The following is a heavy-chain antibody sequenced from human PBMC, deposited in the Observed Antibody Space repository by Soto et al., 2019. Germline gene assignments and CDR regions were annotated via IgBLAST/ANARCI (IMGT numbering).Heavy chain of an antibody. CDR2: IYYSGST. J-gene: IGHJ5*02. CDR1: GGSISSGGYY. D-gene: IGHD5-18*01. V-gene: IGHV4-31*03. CDR3: ARAVTPLGPTRSWFDH. Sequence: PSETLSLTCTVSGGSISSGGYYWSWIRQHPGKGLEWIGYIYYSGSTYYNPSLKSRVTISVDTSKNQFSLKLSSVTAADTAVYYCARAVTPLGPTRSWFDHWGQGTLVTVS.